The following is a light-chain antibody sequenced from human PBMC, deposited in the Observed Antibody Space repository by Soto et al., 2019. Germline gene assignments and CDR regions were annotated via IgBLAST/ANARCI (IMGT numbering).Light chain of an antibody. CDR3: HQYNKWPQMGEGYT. Sequence: EIVLTQSPGTLSLSPGERATLSCRASQSVSSSYLAWYQQKPGQAPRLLIYGASSRATGIPDRFSGSGSGTDFTLTISRLEPEDFAVYYCHQYNKWPQMGEGYTFGQGTKLEIK. J-gene: IGKJ2*01. V-gene: IGKV3-20*01. CDR1: QSVSSSY. CDR2: GAS.